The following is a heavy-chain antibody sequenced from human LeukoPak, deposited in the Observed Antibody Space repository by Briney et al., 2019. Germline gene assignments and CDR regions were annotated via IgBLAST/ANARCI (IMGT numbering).Heavy chain of an antibody. V-gene: IGHV4-34*01. CDR2: INYSGST. CDR1: GGSFSGYY. D-gene: IGHD3-10*01. J-gene: IGHJ4*02. CDR3: ATTSGY. Sequence: SETLSLTCAVYGGSFSGYYWYWLRQPPGKGLEWIGEINYSGSTNYNPSLKSRVTISADTSKNQFSLKMSSVTAADTAVYYCATTSGYWGQGTLVTVSS.